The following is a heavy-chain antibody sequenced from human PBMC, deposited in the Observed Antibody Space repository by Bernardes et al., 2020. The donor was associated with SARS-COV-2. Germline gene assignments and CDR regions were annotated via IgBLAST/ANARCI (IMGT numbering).Heavy chain of an antibody. J-gene: IGHJ6*02. V-gene: IGHV3-20*04. Sequence: GGSLRLSCAASGFSFQNYAMMWVRQAPGKGLEWVSGISWNGDDTSYADSVKGRFTVSRDNAKKSLYLQMSSLRVEDTAFYYCARVECGTIFCDYGMDVWGQGTPVTVSS. CDR3: ARVECGTIFCDYGMDV. CDR2: ISWNGDDT. CDR1: GFSFQNYA. D-gene: IGHD3-9*01.